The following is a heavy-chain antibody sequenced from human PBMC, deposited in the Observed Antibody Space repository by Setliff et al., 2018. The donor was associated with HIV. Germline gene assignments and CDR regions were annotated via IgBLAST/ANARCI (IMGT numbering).Heavy chain of an antibody. Sequence: ASETLSLTCSVSGGSINNYYWIWIRQPAGKGLEWIGHIYSSGTTNYNPSLKSRVTMSVDTSKNQFSLRLSSVTAADTGVYYCARTKLVDTATRYHYDGLDVWGQGTTVTVSS. CDR2: IYSSGTT. V-gene: IGHV4-4*07. J-gene: IGHJ6*02. CDR3: ARTKLVDTATRYHYDGLDV. CDR1: GGSINNYY. D-gene: IGHD5-18*01.